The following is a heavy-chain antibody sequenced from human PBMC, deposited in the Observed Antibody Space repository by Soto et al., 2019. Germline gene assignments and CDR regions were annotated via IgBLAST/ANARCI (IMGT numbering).Heavy chain of an antibody. CDR2: INPSGGHT. D-gene: IGHD2-21*02. CDR1: GYTFTSYG. Sequence: GASVKVSCKASGYTFTSYGISWVRQAPGQGLEWMGTINPSGGHTTYAQKFLGRVTMTRDTSTSTLYMELTSLRSEDTAVYYCARGGHVVVVTAAFEYWGQGTLVTVPS. CDR3: ARGGHVVVVTAAFEY. V-gene: IGHV1-46*01. J-gene: IGHJ4*02.